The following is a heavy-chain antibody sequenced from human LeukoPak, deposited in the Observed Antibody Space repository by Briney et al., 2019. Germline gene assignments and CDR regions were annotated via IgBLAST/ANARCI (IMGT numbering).Heavy chain of an antibody. D-gene: IGHD2-15*01. CDR1: GGSFCGYY. Sequence: PSETLSLTCAVDGGSFCGYYWVWIPHPPGKGLEWIGEIIHSGSTNYNPSLKSRVTISVDTSKNQFSMKLSSVTAADTAVYYCARGDIVVVVAGPYFDYWGEGTLVAVSA. CDR2: IIHSGST. V-gene: IGHV4-34*01. CDR3: ARGDIVVVVAGPYFDY. J-gene: IGHJ4*02.